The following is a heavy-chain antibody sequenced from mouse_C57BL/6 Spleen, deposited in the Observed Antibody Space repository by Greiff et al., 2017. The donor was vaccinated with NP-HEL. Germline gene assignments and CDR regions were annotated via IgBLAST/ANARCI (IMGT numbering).Heavy chain of an antibody. J-gene: IGHJ3*01. CDR3: ARDRRVTTVVGPPFAY. Sequence: EVKLVESGGGLVKPGGSPKLSCAASGFTFSSYAMSWVRQTPEKRLEWVATISDGGSYTYYPDNVKGRFTISRDNAKNNLYLQMSHLKSEDTAMYYCARDRRVTTVVGPPFAYWGQGTLVTVSA. V-gene: IGHV5-4*01. CDR2: ISDGGSYT. CDR1: GFTFSSYA. D-gene: IGHD1-1*01.